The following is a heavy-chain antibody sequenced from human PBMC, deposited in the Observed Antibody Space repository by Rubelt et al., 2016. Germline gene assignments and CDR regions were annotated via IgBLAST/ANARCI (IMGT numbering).Heavy chain of an antibody. V-gene: IGHV4-59*01. CDR1: GGSISTYY. Sequence: QLQLQESGPGLVKPSETLSLTCTVSGGSISTYYWSWIRQPPGKGLELIGYIYYNGITNYNPSLKSRVTISVDTSKNQFSLRLNSVTTADTAVYFCARDGGTYGMDVWGRGTTVTVSS. CDR2: IYYNGIT. D-gene: IGHD1-1*01. J-gene: IGHJ6*02. CDR3: ARDGGTYGMDV.